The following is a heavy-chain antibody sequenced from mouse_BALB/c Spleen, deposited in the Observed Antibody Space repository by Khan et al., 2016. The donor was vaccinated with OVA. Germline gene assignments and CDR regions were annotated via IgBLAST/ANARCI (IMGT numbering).Heavy chain of an antibody. CDR3: ADHVTGSSAY. J-gene: IGHJ3*01. CDR1: GFTFSSYS. CDR2: ISSGGDYT. V-gene: IGHV5-6*01. Sequence: EVQLVESGGDLVKPGGSLKLSCAASGFTFSSYSMSWVRQTPDKRLEWVASISSGGDYTYYPDSVKGRFTISRDKSKNTLYLQMSDLKSEDTAMYYCADHVTGSSAYWGHGTLVTVSA. D-gene: IGHD4-1*01.